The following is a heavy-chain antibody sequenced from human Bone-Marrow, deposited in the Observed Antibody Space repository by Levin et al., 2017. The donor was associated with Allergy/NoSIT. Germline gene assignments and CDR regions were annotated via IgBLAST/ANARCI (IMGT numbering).Heavy chain of an antibody. Sequence: GESLKISCAASGFTFSSYGMHWVRQAPGKGLEWVAVISYHGSNKYYADSVKGRFTISRDNSKNTLYLQMNSLRAEDTAVYYCAKDRYSYGLGYGMDVWGQGTTVTVSS. CDR2: ISYHGSNK. CDR1: GFTFSSYG. CDR3: AKDRYSYGLGYGMDV. D-gene: IGHD5-18*01. J-gene: IGHJ6*02. V-gene: IGHV3-30*18.